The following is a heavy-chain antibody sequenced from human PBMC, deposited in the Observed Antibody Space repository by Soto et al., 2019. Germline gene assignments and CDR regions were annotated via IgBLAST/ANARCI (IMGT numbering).Heavy chain of an antibody. D-gene: IGHD3-3*01. V-gene: IGHV3-74*01. J-gene: IGHJ6*02. Sequence: EVQLVESRGGLVQPGGSLRLSCAASGFTFSSYWMHWVRQAPGKGLEWVSRINSDSSSTNYADSVKGRFTITRDNAKNTLYLQMNSLRAEDTAVYYCARDEPNYDFWRRGLDVWGQGTTVSVSS. CDR2: INSDSSST. CDR3: ARDEPNYDFWRRGLDV. CDR1: GFTFSSYW.